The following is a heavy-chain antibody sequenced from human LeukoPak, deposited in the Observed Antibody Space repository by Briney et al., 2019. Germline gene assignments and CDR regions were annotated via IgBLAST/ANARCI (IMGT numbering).Heavy chain of an antibody. CDR2: INHSGST. CDR1: GGSFSGYY. Sequence: SETLSLTCAVYGGSFSGYYWSWIRQPPGKGLEWIGEINHSGSTNYNPSLKSRVTISVDTSKNQFSLKLSSVTAADTAVYYCARVQSGSYFDYWGQGTLVTVSS. D-gene: IGHD1-26*01. V-gene: IGHV4-34*01. CDR3: ARVQSGSYFDY. J-gene: IGHJ4*02.